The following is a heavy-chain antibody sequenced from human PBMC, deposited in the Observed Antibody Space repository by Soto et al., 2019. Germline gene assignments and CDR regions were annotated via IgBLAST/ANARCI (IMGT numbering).Heavy chain of an antibody. D-gene: IGHD2-15*01. V-gene: IGHV3-53*02. CDR3: ARDGCSGGSCEYYYGMDV. CDR2: IYSGGST. Sequence: EVQLVETGGGLIQPGGSLRLSCAASGFTVSSNYMSWVRQAPGKGLEWVSVIYSGGSTYYADSVKGRFTICRDNSKNTLYLQMNSLRAEDTAVYYCARDGCSGGSCEYYYGMDVWGQGTTVTVSS. CDR1: GFTVSSNY. J-gene: IGHJ6*02.